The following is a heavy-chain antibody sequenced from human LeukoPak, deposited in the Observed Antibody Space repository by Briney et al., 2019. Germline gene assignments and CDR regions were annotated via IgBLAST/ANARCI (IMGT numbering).Heavy chain of an antibody. CDR2: ISAFNGNT. CDR1: GYMFNIYG. V-gene: IGHV1-18*01. Sequence: ASVKVSCKASGYMFNIYGISWVRQAPGQGLEWMGWISAFNGNTNYARNFQDRVTMTTDTSTSTAYMELTSLSSDDTAVYHCARSPPSTGYDRFDTWGQGTLVTVSS. J-gene: IGHJ4*02. D-gene: IGHD5-12*01. CDR3: ARSPPSTGYDRFDT.